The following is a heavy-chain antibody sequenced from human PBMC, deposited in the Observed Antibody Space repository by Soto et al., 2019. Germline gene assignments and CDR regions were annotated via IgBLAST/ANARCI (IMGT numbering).Heavy chain of an antibody. CDR1: GGTFSSYA. Sequence: QVQLVQSGAEVKKPGSSVKVSCKASGGTFSSYAISWVRQAPGQGLEWMGGIIPIFGTANYAQKFQGRVTITADESTSTAYMELSSLRSEDTAVYYCARGYDYVWGSDRSHYYYYYGMDVWGQGTTVTVSS. CDR2: IIPIFGTA. V-gene: IGHV1-69*01. J-gene: IGHJ6*02. CDR3: ARGYDYVWGSDRSHYYYYYGMDV. D-gene: IGHD3-16*02.